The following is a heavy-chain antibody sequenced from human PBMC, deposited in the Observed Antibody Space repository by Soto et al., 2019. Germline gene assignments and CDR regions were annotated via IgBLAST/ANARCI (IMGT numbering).Heavy chain of an antibody. CDR2: IYWDDDK. J-gene: IGHJ4*02. D-gene: IGHD3-10*01. Sequence: QITLKESGPTLVRPTQTLTLTCTFSGFSLTTSGVGVGWIRQPPGKALEWLAVIYWDDDKRYSSSLKSRLTIXXDXSXXQVLLTMTNMDPVDTATYYCAHHPYYGLGSYSFDYWGQGTLVTVSS. CDR1: GFSLTTSGVG. CDR3: AHHPYYGLGSYSFDY. V-gene: IGHV2-5*02.